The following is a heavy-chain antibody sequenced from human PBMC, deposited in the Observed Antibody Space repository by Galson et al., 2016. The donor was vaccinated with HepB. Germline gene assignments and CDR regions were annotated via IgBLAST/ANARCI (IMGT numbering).Heavy chain of an antibody. V-gene: IGHV3-33*01. D-gene: IGHD1-26*01. CDR1: GFTFSNHG. J-gene: IGHJ4*02. CDR2: IWADGGNK. Sequence: SLRPSCAASGFTFSNHGMHWVRQAPGKGLECVAVIWADGGNKYYVDSVKGRFTISRDNSKNTVYLQMNSLRADDTAVYYCARDMYTGSYIIDYWGQGTLVTVSS. CDR3: ARDMYTGSYIIDY.